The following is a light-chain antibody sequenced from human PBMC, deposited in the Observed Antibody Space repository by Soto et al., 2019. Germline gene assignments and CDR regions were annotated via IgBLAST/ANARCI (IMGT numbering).Light chain of an antibody. V-gene: IGKV3-20*01. J-gene: IGKJ1*01. CDR1: QSVSSSF. CDR2: GAS. CDR3: QQYGSSPPT. Sequence: EILLTQSPGTLSLSPGEGATLSCRASQSVSSSFLAWYQQKPGRAPRLLMSGASRRATGIPERFSGSGSGTEFTLTISRLEAEDSAVYFCQQYGSSPPTFGQGTKVEIK.